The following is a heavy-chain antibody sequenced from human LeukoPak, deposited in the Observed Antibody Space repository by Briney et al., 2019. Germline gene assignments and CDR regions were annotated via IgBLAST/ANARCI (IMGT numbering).Heavy chain of an antibody. V-gene: IGHV4-61*02. CDR2: VSTSGST. D-gene: IGHD3-22*01. Sequence: SQTLSLTCTVSGGSISSGPYYWSWIRQPAGKGLEWFGRVSTSGSTNYNPSLKSRVTISVDTSKNQFSLKLSSVTAADTAVYYCARQFVTYYYDSSGYYALAAFDIWGQGTMVTVSS. J-gene: IGHJ3*02. CDR3: ARQFVTYYYDSSGYYALAAFDI. CDR1: GGSISSGPYY.